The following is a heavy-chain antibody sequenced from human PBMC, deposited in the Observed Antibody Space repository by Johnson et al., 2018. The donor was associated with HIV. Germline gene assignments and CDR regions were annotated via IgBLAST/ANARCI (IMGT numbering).Heavy chain of an antibody. CDR2: LFSGGTT. D-gene: IGHD3-10*01. J-gene: IGHJ3*02. CDR1: GFSVSTYY. CDR3: VRWVRAFGRDFDI. Sequence: VQLVESGGGLVQPGGSLRLSCAASGFSVSTYYMSWVRQAPGRGLEWVSVLFSGGTTYYADSVKGGFTISRDNSKNSLYLQMNSLTAEDTGVYYCVRWVRAFGRDFDIWGQGTMVTVSS. V-gene: IGHV3-66*01.